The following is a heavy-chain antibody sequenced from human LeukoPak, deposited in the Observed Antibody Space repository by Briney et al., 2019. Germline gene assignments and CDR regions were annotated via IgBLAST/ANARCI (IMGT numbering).Heavy chain of an antibody. CDR2: IDTSGST. Sequence: PSETLSLTCTVSGGSISTYYWSWIRQPPGKGLEWIGRIDTSGSTNYNPSLKSRVTISVDTSKNQHSLKLSSVTAADTAVYYCAREGRGTVFGVVIIGGWFDPWGQGTPVTVSS. CDR1: GGSISTYY. D-gene: IGHD3-3*01. CDR3: AREGRGTVFGVVIIGGWFDP. V-gene: IGHV4-4*08. J-gene: IGHJ5*02.